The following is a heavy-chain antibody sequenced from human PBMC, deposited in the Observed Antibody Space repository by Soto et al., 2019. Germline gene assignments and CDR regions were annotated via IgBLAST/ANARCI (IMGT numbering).Heavy chain of an antibody. CDR3: AKANRYCSGGTCFVFDY. V-gene: IGHV3-30-3*01. CDR2: ISYDGSNK. D-gene: IGHD2-15*01. CDR1: GFTFSSYA. J-gene: IGHJ4*02. Sequence: PGGSLRLSCAASGFTFSSYAMHWVRQAPGKGLEWVAVISYDGSNKYYADSVKGRFTISRDNSQNTLSLQMNSLRAEDTAIYYCAKANRYCSGGTCFVFDYWGQGALVTVSS.